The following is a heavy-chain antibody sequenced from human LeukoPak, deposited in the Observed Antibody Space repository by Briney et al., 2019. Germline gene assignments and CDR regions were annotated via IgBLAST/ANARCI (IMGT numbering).Heavy chain of an antibody. D-gene: IGHD3-9*01. V-gene: IGHV4-34*01. CDR3: ARVGRVRYFDWLSDY. J-gene: IGHJ4*02. CDR2: INHSGST. CDR1: GGSFSGYY. Sequence: PSETLSLTCAVYGGSFSGYYWSWIRQPPGKGLEWIGEINHSGSTNYNPSLKSRVTISVDTSKNQFSLKLSSVTAADTAVYYCARVGRVRYFDWLSDYWGQGTLVTVSS.